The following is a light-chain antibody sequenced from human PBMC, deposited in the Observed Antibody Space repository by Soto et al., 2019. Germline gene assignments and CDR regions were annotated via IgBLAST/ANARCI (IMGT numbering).Light chain of an antibody. CDR1: TGAVTSGHY. Sequence: AVVTQETSLTVSPGGTVTLTCGSSTGAVTSGHYPSWFQQKPGQAPRTLIYDTTSKQSWTPARFSGSLLGGKAALTLSGAQLDDEAVYYCFLSYSSGRPVFGGGTKLTVL. CDR2: DTT. V-gene: IGLV7-46*01. CDR3: FLSYSSGRPV. J-gene: IGLJ2*01.